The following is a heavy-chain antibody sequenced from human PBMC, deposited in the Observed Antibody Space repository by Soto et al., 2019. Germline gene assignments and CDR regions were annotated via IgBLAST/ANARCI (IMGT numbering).Heavy chain of an antibody. V-gene: IGHV3-23*01. CDR1: GFTFSTSP. J-gene: IGHJ4*02. D-gene: IGHD6-19*01. Sequence: EVQLLESGGDLVQPGGSLRLSCAASGFTFSTSPMSWVRQAPGMGLQWLSSISASATNTYYADSVKGPFTISRDNSRSTLYLQMNSLRAEDTAFYYCEKIRDSGGCDSWGQGTLVTVSS. CDR3: EKIRDSGGCDS. CDR2: ISASATNT.